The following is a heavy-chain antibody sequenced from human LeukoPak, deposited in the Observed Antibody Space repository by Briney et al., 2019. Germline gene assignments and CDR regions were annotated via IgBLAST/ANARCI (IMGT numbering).Heavy chain of an antibody. J-gene: IGHJ4*02. CDR3: ASNPGEGGYNSFDY. V-gene: IGHV1-2*02. D-gene: IGHD5-24*01. Sequence: ASVKVSCKASGYTFTGYYMHWVRQAPGQGLEWMGWINPNSGGTNYAQKFQGRVTMTRDTSISTAYMELSRLRSDDTAVYYCASNPGEGGYNSFDYWGQGTLVTVSS. CDR2: INPNSGGT. CDR1: GYTFTGYY.